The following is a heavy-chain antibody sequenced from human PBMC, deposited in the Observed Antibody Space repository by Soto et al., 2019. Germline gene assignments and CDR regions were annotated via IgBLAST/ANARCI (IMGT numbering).Heavy chain of an antibody. D-gene: IGHD3-16*01. CDR2: IFDNGDV. V-gene: IGHV4-59*01. J-gene: IGHJ4*02. CDR1: GVSSTSFY. CDR3: ARGWGSKWYYFDS. Sequence: KPSETLSLTCTVSGVSSTSFYWSWIRQSPGKGLEWIGYIFDNGDVKYNPSLMSRLTMLIDMSKNEFSLRLKSVTAADTAMYYCARGWGSKWYYFDSWGEGTLVTV.